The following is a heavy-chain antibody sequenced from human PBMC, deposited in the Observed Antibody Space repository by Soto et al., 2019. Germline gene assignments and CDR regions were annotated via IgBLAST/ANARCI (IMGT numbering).Heavy chain of an antibody. CDR1: GYTFTSYG. CDR2: ISAYNGNT. J-gene: IGHJ6*03. Sequence: ASVKVSCKASGYTFTSYGISWVRQAPGQGLEWMGWISAYNGNTNYAQKLQGRVTMTTDTSTSTAYMELRSLRSDDTAVYYCARDYSSSSRSYYYYMDVWGKGTTVTVSS. V-gene: IGHV1-18*01. CDR3: ARDYSSSSRSYYYYMDV. D-gene: IGHD6-13*01.